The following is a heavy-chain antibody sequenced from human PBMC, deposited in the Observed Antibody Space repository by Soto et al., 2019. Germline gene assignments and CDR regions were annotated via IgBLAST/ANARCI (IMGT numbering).Heavy chain of an antibody. D-gene: IGHD6-6*01. CDR2: IYYSGST. CDR3: ARDHRGIAARSYYYYGMDV. V-gene: IGHV4-39*07. CDR1: GGSISSSSYY. Sequence: PSETLSLTCTVSGGSISSSSYYWGWIRQPPGKGLEWIGCIYYSGSTSYNPSLKSRVTISVDTSKNQFSLKLSSVTAADTAVYYCARDHRGIAARSYYYYGMDVWGQGTTVTVSS. J-gene: IGHJ6*02.